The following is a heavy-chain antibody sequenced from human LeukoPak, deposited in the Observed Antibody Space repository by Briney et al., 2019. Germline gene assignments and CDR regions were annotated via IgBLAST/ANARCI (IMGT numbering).Heavy chain of an antibody. CDR1: GGSISSSSYY. Sequence: SETLSLTCTVSGGSISSSSYYWGWIRQPPGKGLEWIGSIYYSGSTYYNPSLKGRVTISVDTSKNQFSLKLSSVTAADTAVYYCARGSRTKIVGAISLDYWGQGTLVTVSS. CDR2: IYYSGST. D-gene: IGHD1-26*01. CDR3: ARGSRTKIVGAISLDY. V-gene: IGHV4-39*07. J-gene: IGHJ4*02.